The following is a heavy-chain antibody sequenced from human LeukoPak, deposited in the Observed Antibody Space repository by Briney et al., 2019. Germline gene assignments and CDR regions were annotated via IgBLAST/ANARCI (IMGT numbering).Heavy chain of an antibody. CDR1: GYTFTSYA. V-gene: IGHV1-3*01. D-gene: IGHD3-9*01. J-gene: IGHJ3*02. Sequence: ASVKVSCKASGYTFTSYAMHWVRQASGQRLEWMGWINAGNGNTKYSQKFQGRVTITRDTSASTAYMELSSLRSEDTAVYYCARVRYFDWSPPGAFDIWGQGTMVTVSS. CDR3: ARVRYFDWSPPGAFDI. CDR2: INAGNGNT.